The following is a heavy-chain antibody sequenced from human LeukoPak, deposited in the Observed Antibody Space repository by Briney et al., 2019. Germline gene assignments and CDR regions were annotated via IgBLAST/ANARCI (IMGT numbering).Heavy chain of an antibody. CDR3: AIERSGSYSPGDS. J-gene: IGHJ4*02. D-gene: IGHD1-26*01. V-gene: IGHV1-2*02. Sequence: ASVKVSCKASGYTFTGYYMHWVRQAPGQGLEWMGCINLNSGTIRYAQMYQDRVTMTWDTSLTTAYMDLSRLTSDDMALYYCAIERSGSYSPGDSWGQGTLVTFSS. CDR1: GYTFTGYY. CDR2: INLNSGTI.